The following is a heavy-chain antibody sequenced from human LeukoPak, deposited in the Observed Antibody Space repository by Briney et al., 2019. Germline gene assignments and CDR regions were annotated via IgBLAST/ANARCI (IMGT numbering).Heavy chain of an antibody. CDR3: ARAPSPLAVAGTDY. D-gene: IGHD6-19*01. V-gene: IGHV3-21*01. J-gene: IGHJ4*02. Sequence: GGSLRLSCVASELTFSSYSMNWVRQAPGKGLEWVSSISSSSSYIYYADSVKGRFTISRDNAKNSLYLQMNSLRAEDTAVYYCARAPSPLAVAGTDYWGQGTLVTVSS. CDR1: ELTFSSYS. CDR2: ISSSSSYI.